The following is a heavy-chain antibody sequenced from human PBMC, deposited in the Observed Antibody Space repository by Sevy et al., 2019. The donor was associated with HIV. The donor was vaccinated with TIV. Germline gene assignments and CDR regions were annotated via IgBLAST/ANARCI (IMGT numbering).Heavy chain of an antibody. Sequence: GGSLRLSCAASGFTFSSYGMHWVRQAPGKGLEWVAVISYDGSNKYYADSVKGRFTISRDNSKNTLYLQMNSLRAEDTAVYYCARGDYYDSSGYNYYFDYWGQGTLVTVSS. CDR2: ISYDGSNK. J-gene: IGHJ4*02. D-gene: IGHD3-22*01. CDR1: GFTFSSYG. CDR3: ARGDYYDSSGYNYYFDY. V-gene: IGHV3-30*03.